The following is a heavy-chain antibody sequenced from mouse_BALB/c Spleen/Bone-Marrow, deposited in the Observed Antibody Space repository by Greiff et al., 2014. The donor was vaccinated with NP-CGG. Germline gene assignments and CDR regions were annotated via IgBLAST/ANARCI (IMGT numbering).Heavy chain of an antibody. CDR1: GYTFTDYP. D-gene: IGHD6-1*01. CDR2: INTYYGNI. Sequence: VMLVESGPEVVRPGVSVKISCKGSGYTFTDYPMHWVKQSHAKSLEWIGLINTYYGNINYNQKFKGKATMTVDKSSRTAYMELAGLTSDDSAIYYCARLCPHPEFDYWGQGTSLTVSS. CDR3: ARLCPHPEFDY. V-gene: IGHV1-67*01. J-gene: IGHJ2*02.